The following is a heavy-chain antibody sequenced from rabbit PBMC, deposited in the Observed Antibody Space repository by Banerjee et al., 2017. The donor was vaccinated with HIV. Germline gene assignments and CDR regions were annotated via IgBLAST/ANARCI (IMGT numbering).Heavy chain of an antibody. Sequence: QSLEESGGDLVKPEGSLTLTCKASGFDFSSNAMCWFRQAPGKGPEWIACIYAGDGSTDYASWVNGRFTISKTSSTTVTLQMTSLTAADTATYFCARDGDSNGYAGAAFGLWGPGTLVTV. V-gene: IGHV1S40*01. D-gene: IGHD6-1*01. CDR2: IYAGDGST. CDR1: GFDFSSNA. CDR3: ARDGDSNGYAGAAFGL. J-gene: IGHJ4*01.